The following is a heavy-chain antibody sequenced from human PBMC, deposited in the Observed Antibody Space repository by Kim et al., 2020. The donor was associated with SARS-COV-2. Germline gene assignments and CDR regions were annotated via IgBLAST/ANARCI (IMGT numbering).Heavy chain of an antibody. V-gene: IGHV1-24*01. J-gene: IGHJ4*02. CDR2: FDPEDGET. Sequence: ASVKVSCKVSGYTLTELSMHWVRQAPGKGLEWMGGFDPEDGETIYAQKFQGRVTMTEDTSTDTAYMELSSLRSEDTAVYYCATVEYYYGSGRRNYFDYWGQGTLVTVSS. CDR1: GYTLTELS. D-gene: IGHD3-10*01. CDR3: ATVEYYYGSGRRNYFDY.